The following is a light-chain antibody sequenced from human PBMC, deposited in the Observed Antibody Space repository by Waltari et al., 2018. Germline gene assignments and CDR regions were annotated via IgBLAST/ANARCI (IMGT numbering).Light chain of an antibody. Sequence: QAVVTQEPSLTVSPGGTVTLTCGSSTGVVTSNHYPYWFQQKPGQAPRTLIYDTSNKYSWTPSRFSGSLLVGNAALTLSGAQPEDEAEYYCLLFYSGDYSVFGSGTKVTVL. J-gene: IGLJ6*01. CDR1: TGVVTSNHY. CDR2: DTS. CDR3: LLFYSGDYSV. V-gene: IGLV7-46*01.